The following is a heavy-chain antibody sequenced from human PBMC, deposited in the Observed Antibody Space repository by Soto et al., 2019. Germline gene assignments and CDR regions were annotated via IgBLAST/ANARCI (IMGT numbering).Heavy chain of an antibody. CDR3: VSQRWSSGWYGGH. CDR2: IYYSGST. Sequence: SETLSLTCTVSRGSISSSGYYWGWIRQPPGKGLEWIGNIYYSGSTYYNPSLKSRVTMSVDTSKNHFSLKLSSVTAADTAVYYCVSQRWSSGWYGGHWGQGTPVTVSS. CDR1: RGSISSSGYY. D-gene: IGHD6-19*01. J-gene: IGHJ4*02. V-gene: IGHV4-39*02.